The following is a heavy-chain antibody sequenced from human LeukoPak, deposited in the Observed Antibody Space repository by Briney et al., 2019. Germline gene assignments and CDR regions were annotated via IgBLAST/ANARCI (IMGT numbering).Heavy chain of an antibody. J-gene: IGHJ4*02. Sequence: SETLSLTCGVYGGSFSGYYWSWLRQPPGKGLEWIGEINPRGSTNYNPSLKSRVTLSADTSKNQFSLTLNSVTAADTAVYYCARRRLGYYFDYWGQGTLVTVSS. D-gene: IGHD5-24*01. CDR3: ARRRLGYYFDY. CDR2: INPRGST. CDR1: GGSFSGYY. V-gene: IGHV4-34*01.